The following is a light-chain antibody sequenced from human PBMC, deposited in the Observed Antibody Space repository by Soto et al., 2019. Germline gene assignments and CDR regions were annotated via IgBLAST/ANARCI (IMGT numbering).Light chain of an antibody. V-gene: IGKV3-20*01. J-gene: IGKJ3*01. CDR2: GAS. Sequence: EIVLTQSPGTLSLSPGERASLSCRASQSLSSGYLAWYQQKPGQAPRLLIYGASSRATGIPDRFRGGGSGADFTLTISRLEPEDFAVYYCQQFSSSPFTFGPGTEVHIK. CDR1: QSLSSGY. CDR3: QQFSSSPFT.